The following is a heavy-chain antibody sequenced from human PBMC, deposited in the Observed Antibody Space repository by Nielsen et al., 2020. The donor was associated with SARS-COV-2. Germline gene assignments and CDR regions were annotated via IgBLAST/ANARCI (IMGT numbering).Heavy chain of an antibody. J-gene: IGHJ4*02. CDR2: IYYSGST. D-gene: IGHD5-24*01. CDR1: GGSFTGYY. CDR3: ARHRMASYFDY. V-gene: IGHV4-59*08. Sequence: SETLSLTCAVYGGSFTGYYWSWIRQPPGKGLEWIGYIYYSGSTHYNPSLKSRVTISVDTSKNQFSLKLSSVTAADTAVYYCARHRMASYFDYWGQGTLVTVSS.